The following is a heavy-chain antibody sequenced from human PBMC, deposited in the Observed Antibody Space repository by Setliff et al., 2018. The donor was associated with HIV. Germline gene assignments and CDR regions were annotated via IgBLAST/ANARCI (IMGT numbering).Heavy chain of an antibody. D-gene: IGHD3-22*01. Sequence: SVKVSCKASGYTFTSYGITWVRQAPGQGLEWMGGIVPILNTGNYAPKFQGRVTITADESTTTAYMELSSLRSEDTAVYYCARIPNHSSGFDYWGQGTPVTVSS. J-gene: IGHJ4*02. CDR2: IVPILNTG. CDR3: ARIPNHSSGFDY. CDR1: GYTFTSYG. V-gene: IGHV1-69*13.